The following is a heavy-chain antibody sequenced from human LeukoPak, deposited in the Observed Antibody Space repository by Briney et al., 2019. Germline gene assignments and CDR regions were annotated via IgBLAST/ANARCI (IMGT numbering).Heavy chain of an antibody. Sequence: ASVKVSCKASGYTFTSYDINWVRQATGQGLEWMGWMNPNSGNTGYAQKFQGRVTITADTSTDTAYMELSSLRSEDTAVYYCATAEGATTGEFDYWGQGTLVTVSS. D-gene: IGHD1-26*01. J-gene: IGHJ4*02. CDR3: ATAEGATTGEFDY. V-gene: IGHV1-8*01. CDR2: MNPNSGNT. CDR1: GYTFTSYD.